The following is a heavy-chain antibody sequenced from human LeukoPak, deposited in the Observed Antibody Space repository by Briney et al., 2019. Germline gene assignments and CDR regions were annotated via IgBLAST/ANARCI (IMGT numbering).Heavy chain of an antibody. CDR3: ARRLLTGGVTNFFDY. J-gene: IGHJ4*02. Sequence: AGSLTLSCAASGFTFSSHSMSWVRQAPGEGLEWFSAISHSGDSTTYRDSVKGQFTISRDNSKNRLYLQMNTLTVEDTAIYYCARRLLTGGVTNFFDYWGQGTLVAVSS. CDR2: ISHSGDST. V-gene: IGHV3-23*01. CDR1: GFTFSSHS. D-gene: IGHD2-21*02.